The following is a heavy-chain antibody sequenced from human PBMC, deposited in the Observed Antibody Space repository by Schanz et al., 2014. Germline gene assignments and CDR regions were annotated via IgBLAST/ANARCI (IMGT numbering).Heavy chain of an antibody. CDR3: AREAYDSSGYEFDY. CDR1: GYTFTNHY. Sequence: QVQVIQSGPEVKKPGASVKVSCKASGYTFTNHYLHWVRQAPGQGLEWMGRISPSSGGTNYAQNFQGRVTMTKDTSINTVYMELSRLRSDDTAVYYCAREAYDSSGYEFDYWGQGTLVTVSS. V-gene: IGHV1-2*06. J-gene: IGHJ4*02. D-gene: IGHD3-22*01. CDR2: ISPSSGGT.